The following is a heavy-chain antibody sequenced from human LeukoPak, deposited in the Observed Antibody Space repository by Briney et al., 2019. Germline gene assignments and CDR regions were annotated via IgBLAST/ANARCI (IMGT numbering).Heavy chain of an antibody. CDR2: VYHSGST. CDR3: ATAGTTSYPVWFDP. D-gene: IGHD2-2*01. V-gene: IGHV4-31*03. J-gene: IGHJ5*02. Sequence: SETLSLTCTVSGGSISSGDYYWSWIRQHPGKGLEWIGYVYHSGSTYYNPSLKSRVTISLDTSKNQFSLKLNSVTAGDTAVYYCATAGTTSYPVWFDPWGQGTLVTVSS. CDR1: GGSISSGDYY.